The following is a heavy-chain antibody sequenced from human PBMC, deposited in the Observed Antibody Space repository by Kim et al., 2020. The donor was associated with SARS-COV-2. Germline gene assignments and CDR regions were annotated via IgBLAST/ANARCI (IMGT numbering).Heavy chain of an antibody. CDR3: ARAMGESNS. CDR2: ISTDGSIT. J-gene: IGHJ4*02. V-gene: IGHV3-74*01. D-gene: IGHD2-21*01. CDR1: GFTFSSYW. Sequence: GGSLRLSCAASGFTFSSYWMHWVRQAPGKWLVWVSHISTDGSITNYAVSVKGRFTISRDNAKNTLYLQMNRLRVEDPAVYYCARAMGESNSWGQGTLVT.